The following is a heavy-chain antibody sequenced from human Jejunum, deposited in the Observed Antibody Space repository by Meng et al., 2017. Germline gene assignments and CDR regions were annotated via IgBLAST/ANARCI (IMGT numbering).Heavy chain of an antibody. CDR3: ARLISGTYYFDY. Sequence: KVSCQGSGYTFTTYWVGWLRQMPGEGLEWMGIINPDDSDTRYSPSFQGQVTISADKSISSAYLQWSSLKASDTAIYYCARLISGTYYFDYWGQGTLVTVSS. J-gene: IGHJ4*02. CDR1: GYTFTTYW. D-gene: IGHD1-26*01. CDR2: INPDDSDT. V-gene: IGHV5-51*01.